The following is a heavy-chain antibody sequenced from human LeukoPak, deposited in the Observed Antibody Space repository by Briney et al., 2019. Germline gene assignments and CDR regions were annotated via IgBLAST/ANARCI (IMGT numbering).Heavy chain of an antibody. J-gene: IGHJ4*02. CDR1: GGSISSGGYS. D-gene: IGHD5-12*01. CDR3: ARGGGYDPPLFDY. CDR2: IYHSGST. Sequence: SQTLSLTCAVSGGSISSGGYSWRWIRQPPRKGLEWIGYIYHSGSTYYNPSLKSRVTISVYRSKNQFSLKLSSVTAADTAVYYCARGGGYDPPLFDYWGQGTLVTVSS. V-gene: IGHV4-30-2*01.